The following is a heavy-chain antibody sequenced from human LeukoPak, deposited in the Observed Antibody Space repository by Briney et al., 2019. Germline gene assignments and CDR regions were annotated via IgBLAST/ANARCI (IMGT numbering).Heavy chain of an antibody. D-gene: IGHD5-18*01. CDR1: VGTFSRYA. CDR2: IFPIFGEA. Sequence: SVKVSFKASVGTFSRYAISWVRQAPGQGREWMGGIFPIFGEANYAQQLQGRVTITADESTSTAYMELSSLRSEDTAVYYCAKTDTAMVYEYYFDYWGQGTLVTVSS. J-gene: IGHJ4*02. V-gene: IGHV1-69*13. CDR3: AKTDTAMVYEYYFDY.